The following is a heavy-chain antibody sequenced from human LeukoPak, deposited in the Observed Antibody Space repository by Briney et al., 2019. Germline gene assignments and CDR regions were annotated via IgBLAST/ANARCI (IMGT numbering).Heavy chain of an antibody. Sequence: SVKVPCKASGGTFSSYAISWVRQAPGQGLEWMGRIIPILGIANYAQKFQGRVTITADKSTSTAYMELSSLRSEDTAVYYCAREWDSNYFLRRNYYYGMDVWGQGTTVTVSS. CDR2: IIPILGIA. V-gene: IGHV1-69*04. CDR1: GGTFSSYA. CDR3: AREWDSNYFLRRNYYYGMDV. J-gene: IGHJ6*02. D-gene: IGHD4-4*01.